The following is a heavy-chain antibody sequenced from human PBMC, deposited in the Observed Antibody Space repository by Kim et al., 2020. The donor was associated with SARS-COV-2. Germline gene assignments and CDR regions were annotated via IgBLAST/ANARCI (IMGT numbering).Heavy chain of an antibody. J-gene: IGHJ4*02. Sequence: SETLSLTCTVSGGSISSGSYYWSWIRQPAGKGLEWIGRIYTSGSTNYNPSLKSRVTISVDTSKNQFSLKLSSVTAADTAVYYCARDTRSGRGKDYWGQGTLVTVSS. D-gene: IGHD6-19*01. CDR3: ARDTRSGRGKDY. V-gene: IGHV4-61*02. CDR2: IYTSGST. CDR1: GGSISSGSYY.